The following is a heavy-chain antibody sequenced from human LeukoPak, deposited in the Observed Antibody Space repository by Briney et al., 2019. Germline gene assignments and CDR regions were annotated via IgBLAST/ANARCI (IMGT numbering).Heavy chain of an antibody. Sequence: GGSLRLSCTASGFTFGDYAMSWVRQAPGKGLEWVGFIRSKACGGTTEYAASVKGRFTISRDDSKSIAYLQMNSLKTEDTAVYYCTRDLQYYDILTGYYGIDYWGQGTLVTVSS. D-gene: IGHD3-9*01. CDR2: IRSKACGGTT. CDR3: TRDLQYYDILTGYYGIDY. J-gene: IGHJ4*02. CDR1: GFTFGDYA. V-gene: IGHV3-49*04.